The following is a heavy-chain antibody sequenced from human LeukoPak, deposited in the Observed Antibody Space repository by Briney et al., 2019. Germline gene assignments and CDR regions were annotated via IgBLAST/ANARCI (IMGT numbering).Heavy chain of an antibody. CDR1: GGSISGYY. CDR2: IYYGGST. CDR3: ARAGYYDSSGYYGAFDI. Sequence: SETLSLTCSVSGGSISGYYWSWIRQSPGKGLEWIGYIYYGGSTDYNPSLKSRVTISIDTSKNQFSLKLTSVTAADTAVYYCARAGYYDSSGYYGAFDIWGQGTKVTVSS. D-gene: IGHD3-22*01. V-gene: IGHV4-59*01. J-gene: IGHJ3*02.